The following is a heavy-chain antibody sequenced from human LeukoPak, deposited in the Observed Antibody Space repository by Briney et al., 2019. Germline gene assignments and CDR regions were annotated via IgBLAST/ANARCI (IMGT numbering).Heavy chain of an antibody. CDR1: GYTFTSYD. CDR3: ARDYGGNSEDDLSAFDI. V-gene: IGHV1-8*01. D-gene: IGHD4-23*01. J-gene: IGHJ3*02. CDR2: MNPNSGNI. Sequence: ASVKVSCKASGYTFTSYDINWVRQATGQGLEWMGWMNPNSGNIGYAQKFQGRVTMTRNTSISTAYMELSSLRSEDTAVYYCARDYGGNSEDDLSAFDIWGQGTMVTVSS.